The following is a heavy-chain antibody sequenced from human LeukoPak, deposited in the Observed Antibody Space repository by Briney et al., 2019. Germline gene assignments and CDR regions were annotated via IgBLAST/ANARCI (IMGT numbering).Heavy chain of an antibody. CDR3: ASGGAQQLVHYFDY. V-gene: IGHV1-69*05. CDR2: IIPIFGTA. D-gene: IGHD6-13*01. CDR1: GGTFSSYA. Sequence: EASVKVSCKASGGTFSSYAISWVRQAPGQGLEWMGGIIPIFGTANYAQKFQGRVTITTDESTSTAYMELSSLGSEDTAVYYCASGGAQQLVHYFDYWGQGTLVTVSS. J-gene: IGHJ4*02.